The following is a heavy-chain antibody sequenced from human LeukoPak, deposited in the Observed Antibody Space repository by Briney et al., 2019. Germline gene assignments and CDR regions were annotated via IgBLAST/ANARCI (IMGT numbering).Heavy chain of an antibody. CDR1: GFTFSSYG. V-gene: IGHV3-30*02. J-gene: IGHJ4*02. Sequence: GGSLGLSCAASGFTFSSYGMHWVRQAPGKGLEWVAFIRYDGSNKYYADSVKGRFTISRDNSKNTLYLQMNSLRAEDTAVYYCAAAYYYDARPFDYWGQGTLVTVSS. CDR2: IRYDGSNK. CDR3: AAAYYYDARPFDY. D-gene: IGHD3-22*01.